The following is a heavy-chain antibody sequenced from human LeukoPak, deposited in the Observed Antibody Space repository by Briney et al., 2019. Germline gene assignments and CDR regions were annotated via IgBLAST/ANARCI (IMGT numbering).Heavy chain of an antibody. D-gene: IGHD6-13*01. J-gene: IGHJ6*03. Sequence: GGSLRLSCAASGFTFSSYSMNWVRQAPGKGLEWVSSISSSSSYIYYADSVKGRFTISRDNAKNSLYLQMNSLRAEDTAVYYCAREPHSSSPDCMDVWGKGTTVTVSS. V-gene: IGHV3-21*01. CDR2: ISSSSSYI. CDR1: GFTFSSYS. CDR3: AREPHSSSPDCMDV.